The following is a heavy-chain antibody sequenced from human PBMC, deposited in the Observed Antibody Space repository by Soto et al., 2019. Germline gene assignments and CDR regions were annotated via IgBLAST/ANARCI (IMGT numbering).Heavy chain of an antibody. Sequence: GGSLRLSCAASGFTFSSYNMNWVRQAPGKGLEWVSYISGSSSIIYYADSVKGRFTISRDNAKNSLYLQMNSLRDEDTAVYYCASQVNYWGQGTLVTVSS. CDR1: GFTFSSYN. CDR2: ISGSSSII. V-gene: IGHV3-48*02. J-gene: IGHJ4*02. CDR3: ASQVNY.